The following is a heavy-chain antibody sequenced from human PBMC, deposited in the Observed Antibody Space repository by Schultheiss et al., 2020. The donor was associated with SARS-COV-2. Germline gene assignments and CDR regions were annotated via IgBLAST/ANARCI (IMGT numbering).Heavy chain of an antibody. Sequence: SETLSLTCTVSGGSISSGGYYWSWIRQHPGKGLELIGHIYYSGSTNYNLSLKSRVTISLDTSKNQFSLKLSSVTAADTAVYYCARDYDFWSTYSKYYYGLDVWGQGTTVTVSS. CDR2: IYYSGST. V-gene: IGHV4-61*08. CDR3: ARDYDFWSTYSKYYYGLDV. CDR1: GGSISSGGYY. J-gene: IGHJ6*02. D-gene: IGHD3-3*01.